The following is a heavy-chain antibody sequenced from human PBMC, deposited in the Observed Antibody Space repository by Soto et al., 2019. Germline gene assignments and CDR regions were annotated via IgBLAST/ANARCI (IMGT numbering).Heavy chain of an antibody. Sequence: PSETLSLTCTVSGGSVSSGSYYWSWIRQPPGKGLEWIGYIYYSGSTNYNPSLKSRVTISVDTSKNQFSLKLSSVTAADTAVYYCARGTSNLPYSLWFGELSYRVHHAYNWFDPWGQGTLVTVSS. CDR2: IYYSGST. D-gene: IGHD3-10*01. J-gene: IGHJ5*02. CDR1: GGSVSSGSYY. CDR3: ARGTSNLPYSLWFGELSYRVHHAYNWFDP. V-gene: IGHV4-61*01.